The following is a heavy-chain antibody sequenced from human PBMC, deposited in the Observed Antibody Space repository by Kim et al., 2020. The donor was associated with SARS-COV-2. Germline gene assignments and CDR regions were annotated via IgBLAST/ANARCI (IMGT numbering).Heavy chain of an antibody. CDR1: GFTFSSYW. D-gene: IGHD6-19*01. CDR2: IKQDGNQK. Sequence: GGSLRLSCAASGFTFSSYWMTWVRQAPGKGLEWVANIKQDGNQKYYVDSVKGRFTISRDNAKNSLYLQMNSLRAEDTAVYYCARDGDLYSSGKDAFDIWGQGTMGTVPS. CDR3: ARDGDLYSSGKDAFDI. V-gene: IGHV3-7*01. J-gene: IGHJ3*02.